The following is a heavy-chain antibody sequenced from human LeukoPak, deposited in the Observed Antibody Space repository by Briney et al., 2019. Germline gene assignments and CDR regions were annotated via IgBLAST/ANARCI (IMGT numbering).Heavy chain of an antibody. D-gene: IGHD3-10*01. V-gene: IGHV3-23*01. CDR3: AKRGIVIRGLLIIGFHKEAYYLDS. CDR2: ISGSAGGT. J-gene: IGHJ4*02. CDR1: GFIFSSFE. Sequence: PGGSLRLSCAASGFIFSSFEMNWVRQAPGKGLEWVSGISGSAGGTNYADSVKGRFTISRDNSMNTMYLQMNSLRAEDTAVYFCAKRGIVIRGLLIIGFHKEAYYLDSWGQGILVTVSS.